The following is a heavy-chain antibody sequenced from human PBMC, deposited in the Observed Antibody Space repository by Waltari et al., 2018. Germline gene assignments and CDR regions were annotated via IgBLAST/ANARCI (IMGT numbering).Heavy chain of an antibody. CDR3: ARVYSSGWYDFYYYYYMDV. CDR2: IYHSGST. Sequence: QVQLQESGPGLVTPSETLSPTCAAHGYSISRGYYWAWIRQPTGKGLEWIGSIYHSGSTYYNPSLKSRVTISVDTSKNQFSLKLSSVTAADTAVYYCARVYSSGWYDFYYYYYMDVWGKGTTVTVSS. V-gene: IGHV4-38-2*01. D-gene: IGHD6-19*01. CDR1: GYSISRGYY. J-gene: IGHJ6*03.